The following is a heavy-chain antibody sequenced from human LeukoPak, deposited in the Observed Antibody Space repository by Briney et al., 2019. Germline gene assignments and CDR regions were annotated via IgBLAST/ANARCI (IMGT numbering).Heavy chain of an antibody. D-gene: IGHD6-13*01. J-gene: IGHJ4*02. CDR1: GFTFSSYS. Sequence: RSGGSLRLSCAASGFTFSSYSMNWVRQAPGKGLEWVSSISSSSSYIYYADSVKGRFTISRDNAKNSLFLQMDSLRSEDTAVYYCVKNSGWYRLDCWGQGTLVTVSS. CDR3: VKNSGWYRLDC. V-gene: IGHV3-21*04. CDR2: ISSSSSYI.